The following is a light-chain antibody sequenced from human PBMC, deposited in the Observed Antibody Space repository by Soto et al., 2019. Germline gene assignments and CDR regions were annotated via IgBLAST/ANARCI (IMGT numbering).Light chain of an antibody. CDR3: SSYTNTYIWV. CDR1: SSDVGGNNF. J-gene: IGLJ3*02. CDR2: GVS. V-gene: IGLV2-14*01. Sequence: QSALTQLASVSGSPGQSITISCTGTSSDVGGNNFVSWYQQHPGKAPKLLIYGVSNRPSGVSNRFSGSKSGTTASLTISGLQAEDDGDYYCSSYTNTYIWVFGEGTKVTVL.